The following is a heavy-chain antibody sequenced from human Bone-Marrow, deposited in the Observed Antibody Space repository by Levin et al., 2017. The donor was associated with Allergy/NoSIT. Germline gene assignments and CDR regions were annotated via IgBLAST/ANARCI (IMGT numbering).Heavy chain of an antibody. CDR1: GGSISSSSYY. D-gene: IGHD3-10*01. V-gene: IGHV4-39*01. CDR2: IYYSGST. CDR3: ARRGMVRGAYYYYYMDG. Sequence: SQTLSLTCTVSGGSISSSSYYWGWIRQPPGKGLEWIGSIYYSGSTYYNPSLKSRVTISVDTSKNQFSLKLSSVTAADTAVYYCARRGMVRGAYYYYYMDGWGKGTTVTVSS. J-gene: IGHJ6*03.